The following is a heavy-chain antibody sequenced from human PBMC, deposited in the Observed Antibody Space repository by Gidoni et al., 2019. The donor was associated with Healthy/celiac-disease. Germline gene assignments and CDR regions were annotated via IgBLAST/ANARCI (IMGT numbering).Heavy chain of an antibody. CDR3: AREGYCSSTSCYVFDP. Sequence: QVQLVQSGAEVKKPGASVKVSCKASGYTFHGYYMHWVRQAPGQGLEWMGWINPNSGGTNYAQKFQGRVTMTRDTSISTAYMELSRLRSDDTAVYYCAREGYCSSTSCYVFDPWGQGTLVTVSS. J-gene: IGHJ5*02. V-gene: IGHV1-2*02. CDR2: INPNSGGT. D-gene: IGHD2-2*01. CDR1: GYTFHGYY.